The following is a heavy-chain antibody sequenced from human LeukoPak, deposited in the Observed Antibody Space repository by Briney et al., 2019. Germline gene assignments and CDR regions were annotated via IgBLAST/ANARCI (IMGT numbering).Heavy chain of an antibody. Sequence: GGSLRLSCPASGFTVSSHYMSWGRQAPGTRLEWVSVIYSGGSTYYADSVKGRFTISRDNSKNTLYLQMNSLRAEDTAVYYCAREVTTAYYFDYWGQGTLVTVSS. CDR3: AREVTTAYYFDY. J-gene: IGHJ4*02. CDR1: GFTVSSHY. CDR2: IYSGGST. D-gene: IGHD4-17*01. V-gene: IGHV3-66*01.